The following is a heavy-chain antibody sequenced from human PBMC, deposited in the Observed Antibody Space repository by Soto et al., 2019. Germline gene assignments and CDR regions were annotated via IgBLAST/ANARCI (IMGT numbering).Heavy chain of an antibody. CDR2: MSYDGSNK. Sequence: QVQLVESGGGVVQPGRSLRLSCAASGFTFSSYAMHWVRQAPGKGLEWVAVMSYDGSNKYYADSVKGRFTISRDNSKNTLYLQMNSLRAEDTAVYYCARDKSPYSSGWHNRPCDYWGQGTLVTVSS. D-gene: IGHD6-19*01. CDR1: GFTFSSYA. J-gene: IGHJ4*02. CDR3: ARDKSPYSSGWHNRPCDY. V-gene: IGHV3-30-3*01.